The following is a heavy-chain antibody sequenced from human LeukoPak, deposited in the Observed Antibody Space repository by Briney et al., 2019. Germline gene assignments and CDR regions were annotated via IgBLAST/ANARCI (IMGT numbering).Heavy chain of an antibody. V-gene: IGHV4-4*02. CDR3: ASGGTRKYDWFDP. D-gene: IGHD3-16*01. J-gene: IGHJ5*02. Sequence: SGTLSLTCAVSGGSISSSNWWSWVRQPPGKGLEWIGEIYHSGGTNYNPSLKSRVTISVDKSKNQFSLKLSSVTAADTAVYYCASGGTRKYDWFDPWGQGTLVTVSS. CDR1: GGSISSSNW. CDR2: IYHSGGT.